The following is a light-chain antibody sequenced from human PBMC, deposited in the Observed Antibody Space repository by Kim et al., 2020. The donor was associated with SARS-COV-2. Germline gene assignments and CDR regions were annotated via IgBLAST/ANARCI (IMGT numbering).Light chain of an antibody. V-gene: IGLV3-1*01. J-gene: IGLJ2*01. CDR1: KLGDKY. CDR2: QDS. CDR3: QAWDSSHVV. Sequence: VSPRQTASITCSGDKLGDKYAFWYQQRPGQSPVLVIYQDSKRPSGIPERFSGSNSGNTATLAISGTQAMDEADYYCQAWDSSHVVFGGGTQLTVL.